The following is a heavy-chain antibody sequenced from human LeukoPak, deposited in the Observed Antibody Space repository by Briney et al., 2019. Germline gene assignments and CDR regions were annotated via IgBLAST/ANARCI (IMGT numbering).Heavy chain of an antibody. CDR1: GFTFSNYV. D-gene: IGHD2-8*02. Sequence: GGSLRLSCAASGFTFSNYVMHWVRQAPGKGLEWVSGISGSGDRTYYADSVKGRFTISRDNSKNTMYLQMNSLRVDDTAVYYCAKYGAYWFPDVWGQGTTVTVSS. CDR2: ISGSGDRT. CDR3: AKYGAYWFPDV. V-gene: IGHV3-23*01. J-gene: IGHJ6*02.